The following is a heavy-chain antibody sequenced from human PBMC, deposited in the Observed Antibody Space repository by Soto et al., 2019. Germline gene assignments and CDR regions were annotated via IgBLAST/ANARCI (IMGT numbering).Heavy chain of an antibody. CDR2: ISYDGSNK. Sequence: QVQLVESGGGVVQPGRSLRLSCAASGFTFSSYAMHWVRQAPGKGLVWVAVISYDGSNKYYADSVKGRFTISRDNSKNTLYLQMNSLRAEDTAVYYCAREPGQWLGGDYWGQGTLVTVSS. D-gene: IGHD6-19*01. V-gene: IGHV3-30-3*01. J-gene: IGHJ4*02. CDR1: GFTFSSYA. CDR3: AREPGQWLGGDY.